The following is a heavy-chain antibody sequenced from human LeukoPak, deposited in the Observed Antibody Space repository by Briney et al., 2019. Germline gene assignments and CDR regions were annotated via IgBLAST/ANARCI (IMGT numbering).Heavy chain of an antibody. CDR1: GGSISSDNYY. D-gene: IGHD5-18*01. Sequence: PSETLSLTCIVSGGSISSDNYYWSWIRQPPGEGLEEIGSFHGGLIFYKSSLTSRVTISVDTSKSQFSLKLSSVTAADTAVYYCARGRRGYGYADYWGQGTLVTVSS. CDR2: FHGGLI. CDR3: ARGRRGYGYADY. V-gene: IGHV4-39*07. J-gene: IGHJ4*02.